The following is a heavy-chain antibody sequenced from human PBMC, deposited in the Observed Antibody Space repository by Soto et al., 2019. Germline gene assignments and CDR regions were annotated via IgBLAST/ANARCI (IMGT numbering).Heavy chain of an antibody. D-gene: IGHD3-22*01. Sequence: ASVKVSCKASGYTFTGYYMHWVRQAPGQGLEWMGWINPNSGGTNYAQKFQGWVTMTRDTSISTAYMELSRLRSDDTAVYYCARERSSGYETYFDYWGQGTLVTV. CDR3: ARERSSGYETYFDY. V-gene: IGHV1-2*04. CDR1: GYTFTGYY. J-gene: IGHJ4*02. CDR2: INPNSGGT.